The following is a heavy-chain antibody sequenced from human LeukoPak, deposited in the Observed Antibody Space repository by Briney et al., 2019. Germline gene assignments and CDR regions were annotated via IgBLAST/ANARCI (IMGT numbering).Heavy chain of an antibody. Sequence: PGGSLRLSCAASRFTFSSYWMSWVRQAPGKGLEWVANTKQDGSEKYYVDSVKGRFTISRDNAKNSLYLQMNSLRAEDTAVYYCARVPNGYCSSTSCFPIDVWGRGTTVTVSS. CDR1: RFTFSSYW. J-gene: IGHJ6*04. D-gene: IGHD2-2*01. CDR2: TKQDGSEK. CDR3: ARVPNGYCSSTSCFPIDV. V-gene: IGHV3-7*01.